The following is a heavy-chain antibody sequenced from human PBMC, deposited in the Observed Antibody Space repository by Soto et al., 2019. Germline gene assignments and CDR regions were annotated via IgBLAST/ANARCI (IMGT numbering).Heavy chain of an antibody. CDR3: FRVLLWFGELFYPNWFDP. V-gene: IGHV5-51*01. D-gene: IGHD3-10*01. CDR1: GYSFTSYW. J-gene: IGHJ5*02. CDR2: IYPGDSDT. Sequence: RWESLKISCKGSGYSFTSYWIGWVRQMPGKGLEWMGIIYPGDSDTRYSPSFQGQGTISAHKSISTAYLQWSSLKASDTAMYYCFRVLLWFGELFYPNWFDPWGQGTMVTVSS.